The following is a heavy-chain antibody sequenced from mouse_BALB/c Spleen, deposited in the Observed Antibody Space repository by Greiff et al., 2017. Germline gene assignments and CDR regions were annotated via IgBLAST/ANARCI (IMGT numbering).Heavy chain of an antibody. V-gene: IGHV5-12-1*01. J-gene: IGHJ3*01. D-gene: IGHD2-14*01. CDR3: ASHRYDVFAY. Sequence: EVKVVESGGGLVKPGGSLKLSCAASGFAFSSYDMSWVRQTPEKRLEWVAYISSGGGSTYYPDTVKGRFTISRDNAKNTLYLQMSSLKSEDTAMYYCASHRYDVFAYWGQGTLVTVSA. CDR2: ISSGGGST. CDR1: GFAFSSYD.